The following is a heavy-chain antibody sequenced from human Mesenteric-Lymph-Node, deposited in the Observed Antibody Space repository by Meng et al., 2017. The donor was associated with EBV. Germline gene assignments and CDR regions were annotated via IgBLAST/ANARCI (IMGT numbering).Heavy chain of an antibody. CDR1: GGSISSNNW. CDR3: ASHITYSTTGYLFLQH. CDR2: IFHTGST. D-gene: IGHD3-9*01. Sequence: QGQLLESVLGLGKPSGTLSLTCTVSGGSISSNNWWTWVRQPPGKGLEWIGEIFHTGSTNYNPSLKSRVTMSVDKSKNLFSLTLNSVIAADTAVYYCASHITYSTTGYLFLQHWGQGTLVTVSS. V-gene: IGHV4-4*02. J-gene: IGHJ1*01.